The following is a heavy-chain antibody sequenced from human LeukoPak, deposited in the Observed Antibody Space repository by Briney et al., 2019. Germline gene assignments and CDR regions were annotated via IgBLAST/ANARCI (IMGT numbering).Heavy chain of an antibody. V-gene: IGHV3-15*01. CDR2: IKNKADAGTA. CDR3: PTEGLPGSFDY. CDR1: GFTFSNVW. Sequence: GGSLRLSCAASGFTFSNVWMSWVRQAPGKGLEWVGRIKNKADAGTAEYAAPVKGRFTVSRDDSKNTVYLQMNSLETEDTAMYYCPTEGLPGSFDYWGQGTLVTVSS. D-gene: IGHD4-11*01. J-gene: IGHJ4*02.